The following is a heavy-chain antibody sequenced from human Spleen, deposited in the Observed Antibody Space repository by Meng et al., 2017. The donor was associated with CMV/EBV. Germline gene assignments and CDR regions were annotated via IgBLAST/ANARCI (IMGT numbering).Heavy chain of an antibody. D-gene: IGHD3-3*01. J-gene: IGHJ4*02. CDR2: IKSKTDGGTT. Sequence: GESLKISCAASGFTFSNAWMSWVRQAPGKGLEWVGRIKSKTDGGTTDYAAPVKGRFTISRDDSRNTLYLQMNSLKTEDTAVYYCTTALYDFWSGSSGYFDYWGQGTLVTVSS. V-gene: IGHV3-15*01. CDR1: GFTFSNAW. CDR3: TTALYDFWSGSSGYFDY.